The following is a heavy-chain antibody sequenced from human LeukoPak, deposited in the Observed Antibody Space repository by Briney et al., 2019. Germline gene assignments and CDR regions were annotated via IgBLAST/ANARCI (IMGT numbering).Heavy chain of an antibody. CDR2: IYYSGST. V-gene: IGHV4-39*01. Sequence: PSEPLSLTCTVSGGSISSSSYYWGWIRQPPGKGLEWIGCIYYSGSTYYNPSLKSRVTISVDTSKNQFSLKLSSVTAADTAVYYCASTPTGGAAAVYFDYWGQGTLVTVSS. J-gene: IGHJ4*02. CDR3: ASTPTGGAAAVYFDY. CDR1: GGSISSSSYY. D-gene: IGHD6-13*01.